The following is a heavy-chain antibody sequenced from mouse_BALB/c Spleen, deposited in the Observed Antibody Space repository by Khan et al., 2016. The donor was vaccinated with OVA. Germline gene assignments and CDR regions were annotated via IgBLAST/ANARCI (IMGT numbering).Heavy chain of an antibody. V-gene: IGHV3-1*02. CDR2: IRYSGST. CDR3: ARTARLKY. CDR1: GFSITSGYG. J-gene: IGHJ2*01. Sequence: EVQLVESGPGLVKPSQSLSLTCTVTGFSITSGYGWNWIRQFPGNKLEWMGYIRYSGSTNYNPSLKSRISITRDTSKNQFFLQLNSVTTEDTATYYCARTARLKYWGQGTTLTVSS. D-gene: IGHD1-2*01.